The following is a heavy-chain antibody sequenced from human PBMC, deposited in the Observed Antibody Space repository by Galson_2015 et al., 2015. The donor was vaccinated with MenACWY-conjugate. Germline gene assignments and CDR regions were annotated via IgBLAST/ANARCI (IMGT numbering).Heavy chain of an antibody. CDR2: INGAGSRA. CDR3: ARIWFGEVLEVDG. D-gene: IGHD3-10*01. J-gene: IGHJ4*02. CDR1: GFTFSSYW. Sequence: SLRLSCAASGFTFSSYWMHWVRQPPGTGLVWVSRINGAGSRAEYADSVEGRFTISRDNAKNTLFLQMNSLRVEDTGVYYCARIWFGEVLEVDGWGQGTLVTVSS. V-gene: IGHV3-74*03.